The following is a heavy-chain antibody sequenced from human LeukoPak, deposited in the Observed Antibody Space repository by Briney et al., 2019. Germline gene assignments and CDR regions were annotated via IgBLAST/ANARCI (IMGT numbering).Heavy chain of an antibody. CDR1: GFTFSSYA. V-gene: IGHV3-64D*06. D-gene: IGHD3-22*01. CDR3: VSSSGYYLYYAFDI. Sequence: PWGSLRLSCSASGFTFSSYAMHWVRQAPGKGLEYVSAISSNGGSTYYAGSVKGRFTISRDNSKNTLYLQMSSLRAEDTAVYYCVSSSGYYLYYAFDIWGQGTMVTVSS. J-gene: IGHJ3*02. CDR2: ISSNGGST.